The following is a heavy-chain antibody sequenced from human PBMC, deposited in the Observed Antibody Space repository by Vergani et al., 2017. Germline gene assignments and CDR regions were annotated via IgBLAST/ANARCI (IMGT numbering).Heavy chain of an antibody. D-gene: IGHD3-10*01. Sequence: QVRLQESGPGLVKPSETLSLTCSVSGGSMSGYYWSWIRQPPGKELEWVGYMYHSGSTNYNPSLETRVTISGDTSKNQFSLKLNSVTAADTAVYYCERVADLYGLGSRLLDLWGQGILVTVSS. CDR2: MYHSGST. V-gene: IGHV4-59*01. J-gene: IGHJ5*02. CDR3: ERVADLYGLGSRLLDL. CDR1: GGSMSGYY.